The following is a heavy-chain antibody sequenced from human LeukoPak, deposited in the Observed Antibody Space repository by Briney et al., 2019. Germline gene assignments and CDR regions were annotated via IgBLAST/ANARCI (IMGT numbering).Heavy chain of an antibody. CDR1: GYTFISHG. Sequence: VASVKVSCKASGYTFISHGITWVRQAPGQGLEWMGWISTYSGNTHYAQKFQGRVTLTKDTSTTTAYLELRSLRSDDTAVYYRARDLAVLGVVFTSYMDVWGQGTPVTVSS. CDR2: ISTYSGNT. V-gene: IGHV1-18*01. J-gene: IGHJ6*03. CDR3: ARDLAVLGVVFTSYMDV. D-gene: IGHD3-3*01.